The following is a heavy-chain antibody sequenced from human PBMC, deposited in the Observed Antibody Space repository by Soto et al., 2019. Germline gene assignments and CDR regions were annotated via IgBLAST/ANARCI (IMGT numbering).Heavy chain of an antibody. J-gene: IGHJ4*02. CDR1: VFTFSSYA. CDR2: ISGSGGST. Sequence: GGSLRLSCAASVFTFSSYAMSWVRQAPGKGLEWVSAISGSGGSTYYADSVKGRFTISRDNSKNTLYLQMNSLRAEDTAVYYCARVWDSSGYYENWGQGTLVTVSS. V-gene: IGHV3-23*01. D-gene: IGHD3-22*01. CDR3: ARVWDSSGYYEN.